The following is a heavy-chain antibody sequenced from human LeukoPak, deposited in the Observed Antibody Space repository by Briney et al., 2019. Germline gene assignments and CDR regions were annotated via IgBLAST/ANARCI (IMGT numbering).Heavy chain of an antibody. CDR1: GFTFSSYA. CDR2: ISGSGGST. J-gene: IGHJ6*03. D-gene: IGHD1-26*01. V-gene: IGHV3-23*01. CDR3: AANSGSYYYYYYYMDV. Sequence: GSLRLSCXASGFTFSSYAMNWVRQAPGKGLEWVSAISGSGGSTYYADSVEGRFTISRDNSKNTLYLQMNSLRAEDTAVYYCAANSGSYYYYYYYMDVWGKGTTVTVSS.